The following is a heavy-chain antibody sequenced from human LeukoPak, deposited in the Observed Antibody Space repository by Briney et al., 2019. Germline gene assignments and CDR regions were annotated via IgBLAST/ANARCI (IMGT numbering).Heavy chain of an antibody. J-gene: IGHJ4*02. Sequence: GESLEISWKGSGYSFTSYWIDWVRQMPGKGMEWMGIIYPGDSDTRYSPSFQGQVTISADKSISTAYLQWSSMKASDTAMYYCARGVGVDTANVDYWGQGTLVTVSS. CDR3: ARGVGVDTANVDY. V-gene: IGHV5-51*01. CDR2: IYPGDSDT. D-gene: IGHD5-18*01. CDR1: GYSFTSYW.